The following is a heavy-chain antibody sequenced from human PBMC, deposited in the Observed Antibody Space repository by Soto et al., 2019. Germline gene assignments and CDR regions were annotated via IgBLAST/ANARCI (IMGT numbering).Heavy chain of an antibody. CDR2: IYYSGST. CDR3: ARLIAVAGTARPYNWFDP. J-gene: IGHJ5*02. CDR1: GGSISSGDYY. Sequence: PSETLSLTCTVSGGSISSGDYYWSWIRQPPGKGLEWIGYIYYSGSTNYNPSLKSRVTISVDTSKNQFSLKLSSVTTADTAVYYCARLIAVAGTARPYNWFDPWGQGTLVTVSS. D-gene: IGHD6-19*01. V-gene: IGHV4-30-4*02.